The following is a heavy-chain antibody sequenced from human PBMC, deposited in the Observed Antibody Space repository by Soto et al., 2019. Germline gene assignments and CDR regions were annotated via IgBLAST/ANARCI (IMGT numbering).Heavy chain of an antibody. Sequence: PSETLSLTCTVSGGPISSGDYYWSWIRQPPGKGLEWIGYIYYSGSTYYNPSLKSRVTISVDTSKNQFSLKLSSVTAADTAVYYCARDSGRYGGAVGYWGQGTLVTVSS. V-gene: IGHV4-30-4*01. CDR3: ARDSGRYGGAVGY. D-gene: IGHD4-17*01. CDR2: IYYSGST. CDR1: GGPISSGDYY. J-gene: IGHJ4*02.